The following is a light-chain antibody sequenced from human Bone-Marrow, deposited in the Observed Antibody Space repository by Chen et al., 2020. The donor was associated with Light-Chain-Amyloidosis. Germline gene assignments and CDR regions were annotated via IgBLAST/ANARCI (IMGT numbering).Light chain of an antibody. V-gene: IGLV1-44*01. CDR1: GSNIGTNP. Sequence: QSVLTQPPSASGTPGQRVTIPCSGSGSNIGTNPVNWYHQLPGTAPKLLISTDNHRHSGVPDRFSGSKSCTSASLAIGGLQSEDAAAYYCSAWDDSLNGPVFGAGTKVTVL. J-gene: IGLJ1*01. CDR3: SAWDDSLNGPV. CDR2: TDN.